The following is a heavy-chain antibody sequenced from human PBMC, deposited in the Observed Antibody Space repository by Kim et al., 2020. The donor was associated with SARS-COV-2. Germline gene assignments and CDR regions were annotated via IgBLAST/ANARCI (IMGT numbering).Heavy chain of an antibody. CDR3: SRQSGWILLRFVDY. CDR2: IYYSGST. D-gene: IGHD5-18*01. J-gene: IGHJ4*01. CDR1: GGSISSSTYY. Sequence: SETLSLTCTVSGGSISSSTYYWGWIRQPPGKGLEWIGSIYYSGSTYYNPSLKSRVTLSVDTSKNQFSLKLSSVTAADTAVYYCSRQSGWILLRFVDYWG. V-gene: IGHV4-39*01.